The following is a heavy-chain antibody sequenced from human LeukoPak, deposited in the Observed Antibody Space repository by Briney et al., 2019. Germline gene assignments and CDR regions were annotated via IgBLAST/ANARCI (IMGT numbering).Heavy chain of an antibody. Sequence: GASVKVSCKASGYTFTGYYMHWVRQAPGQGLEWMGWINPYSGGPNYAQKFQGRVTMTRDTSINTAYMELSRLRSDDTAVYYCARERMVRGVIPFYWGRGTLVTVSS. CDR1: GYTFTGYY. CDR2: INPYSGGP. D-gene: IGHD3-10*01. J-gene: IGHJ4*02. V-gene: IGHV1-2*02. CDR3: ARERMVRGVIPFY.